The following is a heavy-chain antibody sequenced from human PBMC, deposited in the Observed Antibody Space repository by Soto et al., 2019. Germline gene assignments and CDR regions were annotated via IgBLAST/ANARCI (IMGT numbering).Heavy chain of an antibody. CDR1: GGSIRNNY. V-gene: IGHV4-59*08. J-gene: IGHJ4*02. CDR2: IYYTGTS. CDR3: ARLGGYYQAFDN. Sequence: PETLSLTCTVSGGSIRNNYWSWIRQPPGKGLEWVGYIYYTGTSKYNPSLKSRVTISVDSSKNQFSLKLDSVTAADTAVYYCARLGGYYQAFDNWGQGTLVT. D-gene: IGHD3-3*01.